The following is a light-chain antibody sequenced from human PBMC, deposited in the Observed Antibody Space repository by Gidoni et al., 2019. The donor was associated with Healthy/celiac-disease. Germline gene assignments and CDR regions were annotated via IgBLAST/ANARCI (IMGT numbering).Light chain of an antibody. CDR3: QVWDSSSDHVV. CDR1: NSGSTS. Sequence: SYVLTQPPSVSVAPGQTASITCGGNNSGSTSVHWYQQKPGQAPVLVVYDDSDRPSGIPERFSGSKSGNTATLTISRVEAGDEADYYCQVWDSSSDHVVFGGGTKLTVL. CDR2: DDS. V-gene: IGLV3-21*02. J-gene: IGLJ2*01.